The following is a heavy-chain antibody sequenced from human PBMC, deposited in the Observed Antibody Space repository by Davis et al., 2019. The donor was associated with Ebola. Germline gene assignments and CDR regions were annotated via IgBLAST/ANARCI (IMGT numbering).Heavy chain of an antibody. D-gene: IGHD4-11*01. Sequence: SETLSLTCTVSGGSISSSSYYWGWIRQPPGKGLEWIGSIYYSGSTYYNPSLKSRVTISVDSSKNQFSLKVTSATAADTAVYYCARAVNFDNWGQGILVTVSS. CDR1: GGSISSSSYY. CDR2: IYYSGST. V-gene: IGHV4-39*07. J-gene: IGHJ4*02. CDR3: ARAVNFDN.